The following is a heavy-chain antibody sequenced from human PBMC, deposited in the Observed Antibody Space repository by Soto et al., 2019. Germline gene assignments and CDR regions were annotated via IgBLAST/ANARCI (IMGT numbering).Heavy chain of an antibody. Sequence: QVQLQESGPGLVRPSGTVSLTCAVSGGSISNGDWWGRIRQPPGKGLEWIGEIHHSGSTNYNPSLKSRVTMSVVPSKNLFSLTLNSVTAADTAFYYCARDQGSHPGDWGQGTLVSVSS. V-gene: IGHV4-4*02. CDR2: IHHSGST. CDR3: ARDQGSHPGD. D-gene: IGHD6-13*01. CDR1: GGSISNGDW. J-gene: IGHJ4*02.